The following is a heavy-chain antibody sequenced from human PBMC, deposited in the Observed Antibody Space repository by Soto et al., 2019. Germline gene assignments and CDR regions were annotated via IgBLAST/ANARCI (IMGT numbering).Heavy chain of an antibody. J-gene: IGHJ6*02. CDR2: ISYDGSNK. D-gene: IGHD2-21*01. CDR3: AKEGGGDPYNGYYYYGMYG. CDR1: GFTFSSYG. V-gene: IGHV3-30*18. Sequence: GGSLRLSCAASGFTFSSYGMHWVRQAPGKGLEWVAVISYDGSNKYYADSVKGRFTISRDNSKNTLYLQMNSLRAEDMGVYYCAKEGGGDPYNGYYYYGMYGGDQGTKVT.